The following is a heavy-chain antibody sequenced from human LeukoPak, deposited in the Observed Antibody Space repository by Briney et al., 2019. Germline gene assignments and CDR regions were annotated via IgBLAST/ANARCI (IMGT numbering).Heavy chain of an antibody. D-gene: IGHD1-14*01. CDR2: ISGDGGST. CDR3: AKDGPNHRREYYYYGMDV. J-gene: IGHJ6*02. Sequence: GGSLRLSCAASGFTFDDYAMHWVRQAPGKGLEWVSLISGDGGSTYYADSVKGRFTISRDNSKNSLYLQMNSLRTEDTALYYCAKDGPNHRREYYYYGMDVWGQGTTVTVSS. CDR1: GFTFDDYA. V-gene: IGHV3-43*02.